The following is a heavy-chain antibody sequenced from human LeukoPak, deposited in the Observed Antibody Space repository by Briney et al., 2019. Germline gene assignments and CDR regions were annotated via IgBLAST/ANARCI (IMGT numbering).Heavy chain of an antibody. CDR1: GDRVSTNSAA. J-gene: IGHJ4*02. D-gene: IGHD2-2*01. CDR2: TYHRSKWYN. CDR3: ARGGIGYCTSTSCSFDS. V-gene: IGHV6-1*01. Sequence: SQTLSLTCAISGDRVSTNSAAWNWIRQSPSRGLEWLGRTYHRSKWYNDYGVSVKSRITINPDTSKNQFSLQLNSVTPEDTAVYYCARGGIGYCTSTSCSFDSWGQGTLVTVSP.